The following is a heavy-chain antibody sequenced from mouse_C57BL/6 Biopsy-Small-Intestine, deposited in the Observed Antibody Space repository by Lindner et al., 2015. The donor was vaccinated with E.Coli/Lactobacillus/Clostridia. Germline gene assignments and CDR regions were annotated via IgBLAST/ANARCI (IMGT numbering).Heavy chain of an antibody. J-gene: IGHJ4*01. CDR1: GYTFTSFD. Sequence: SVKVSCKASGYTFTSFDIIWVRQAPGQGIEWMGWISTYNGKTDYERNFQGRVTMTTDTSTNTAYMELTSLRSDDTAMYYCARQIVGAGGSFDYWGQGTLVTVSS. V-gene: IGHV1-84*02. D-gene: IGHD1-3*01. CDR2: ISTYNGKT. CDR3: ARQIVGAGGSFDY.